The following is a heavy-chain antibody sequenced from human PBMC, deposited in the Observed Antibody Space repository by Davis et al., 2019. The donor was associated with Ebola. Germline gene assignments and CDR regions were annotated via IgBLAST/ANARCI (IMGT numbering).Heavy chain of an antibody. CDR3: ARPTYYYDSSGYYRRKDDAFDI. CDR2: IDPSDSYT. D-gene: IGHD3-22*01. V-gene: IGHV5-10-1*01. Sequence: GESLKISCKGSGYSFTTYWISWVRQMPGKGLEWMGRIDPSDSYTTYSPSFQGHVTISADKSISTAYLQWSSLKVSDTAMYYCARPTYYYDSSGYYRRKDDAFDIWGQGTMVTVSS. CDR1: GYSFTTYW. J-gene: IGHJ3*02.